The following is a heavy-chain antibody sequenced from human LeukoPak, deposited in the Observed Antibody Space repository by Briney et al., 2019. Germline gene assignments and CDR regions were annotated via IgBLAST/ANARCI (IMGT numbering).Heavy chain of an antibody. D-gene: IGHD4-11*01. CDR3: ARSNGLRYFDR. V-gene: IGHV3-48*03. J-gene: IGHJ4*02. CDR1: GFTFSTYA. CDR2: FGSTGTI. Sequence: GGSLRLSCAASGFTFSTYAMNGIRQAPGKGLEWVAYFGSTGTIHYADSMRGRFTISRDNAEMSLFLQMNSLRVDDTAVYYCARSNGLRYFDRWGQGTLVTVSS.